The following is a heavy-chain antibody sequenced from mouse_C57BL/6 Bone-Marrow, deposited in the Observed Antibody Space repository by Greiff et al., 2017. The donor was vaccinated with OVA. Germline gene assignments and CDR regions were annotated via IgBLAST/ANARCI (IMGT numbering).Heavy chain of an antibody. D-gene: IGHD1-1*01. V-gene: IGHV8-12*01. CDR3: ARRVYYGSSYAWYFDV. J-gene: IGHJ1*03. CDR1: GFSLSTSGMG. Sequence: QVTLKESGPGILQSSQTLSLTCSFSGFSLSTSGMGVSWIRQPSGKGLEWLAHIYWDDDKRYNPSLKSRLTISKDTSRNQVFLKITSVDTAETATYYCARRVYYGSSYAWYFDVWGTGTTVTVSS. CDR2: IYWDDDK.